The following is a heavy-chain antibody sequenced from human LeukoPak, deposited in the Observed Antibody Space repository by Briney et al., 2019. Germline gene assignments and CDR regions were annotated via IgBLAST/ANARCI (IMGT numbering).Heavy chain of an antibody. D-gene: IGHD4-17*01. CDR1: GFTGSNNY. CDR2: IHSSGGT. Sequence: GGSLRLSCAASGFTGSNNYMSWVRQAPGKGLEWVSAIHSSGGTYYADSVKGRFAISRDTSKNTLYLQINSLRVEDTAVYYCIVFGDSNHWGQGTLVTVSS. CDR3: IVFGDSNH. V-gene: IGHV3-53*01. J-gene: IGHJ5*02.